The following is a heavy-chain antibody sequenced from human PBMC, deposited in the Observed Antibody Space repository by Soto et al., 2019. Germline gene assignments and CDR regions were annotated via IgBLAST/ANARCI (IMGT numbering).Heavy chain of an antibody. CDR3: ARGRYGDY. CDR1: GYGFTTYG. Sequence: QVHLVQSGAEVKKPGASVKVSCKGSGYGFTTYGITWVRQAPGQGREWMAWISAHNGNTNYALKLQGRVTVTRDTSTSTAYMELRSLRSDDTAVYYCARGRYGDYWGQGALVTVSS. CDR2: ISAHNGNT. V-gene: IGHV1-18*01. D-gene: IGHD1-1*01. J-gene: IGHJ4*02.